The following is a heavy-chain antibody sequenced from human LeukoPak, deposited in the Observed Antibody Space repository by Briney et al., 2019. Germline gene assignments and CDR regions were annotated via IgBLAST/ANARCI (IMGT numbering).Heavy chain of an antibody. V-gene: IGHV4-59*08. D-gene: IGHD6-19*01. CDR2: IYYSGIT. Sequence: SETLSLTCTVSGSSISSYYWSWIRQPPGKGLEWIGYIYYSGITNCNPSLKSRVTISVDTSQNQFSLKLSSVSAADTAVYYCARHASVAVAGRRLAQFDYWGQGTLVTVSS. CDR1: GSSISSYY. CDR3: ARHASVAVAGRRLAQFDY. J-gene: IGHJ4*02.